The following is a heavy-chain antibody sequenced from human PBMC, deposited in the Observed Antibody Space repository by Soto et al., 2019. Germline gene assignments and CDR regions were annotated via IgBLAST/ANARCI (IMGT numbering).Heavy chain of an antibody. J-gene: IGHJ6*02. CDR3: ARELIDSSGYSYYYYGMDV. CDR2: INPNSGGT. Sequence: ASVKVSCKASGYTFTGYYMHWVRQAPGQGLEWMGWINPNSGGTNYAQKFQGRVTMTRDTSISTAYMELSRLRSDDTAVYYCARELIDSSGYSYYYYGMDVWGQGTTVTVSS. CDR1: GYTFTGYY. D-gene: IGHD3-22*01. V-gene: IGHV1-2*02.